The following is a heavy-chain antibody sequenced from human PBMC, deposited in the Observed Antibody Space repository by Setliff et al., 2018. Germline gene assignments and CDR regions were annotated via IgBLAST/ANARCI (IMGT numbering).Heavy chain of an antibody. Sequence: ASVKVSCKVSGSSFTGYYMHWVRQAPGQGLEWMGIIDPSGDYTNYAQKFQGRVTMTRDTSTTTVYMELSSLRSDDTAVYYCARAPLESGYYYGQGNYFDYWGQGTLVTVSS. CDR3: ARAPLESGYYYGQGNYFDY. J-gene: IGHJ4*02. CDR2: IDPSGDYT. CDR1: GSSFTGYY. D-gene: IGHD5-18*01. V-gene: IGHV1-46*01.